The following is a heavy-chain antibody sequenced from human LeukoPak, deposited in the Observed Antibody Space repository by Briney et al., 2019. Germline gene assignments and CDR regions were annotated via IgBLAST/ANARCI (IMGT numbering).Heavy chain of an antibody. Sequence: ASVKVSCKASGYTFTGYYMHWVRQAPGQGLEWMGWINPNSGGTNYAQKLQGRVTMTTDTSTSTAYMELRSLRSDDTAVYYCARDDTIFGVVQNDYWGQGTLVTVSS. CDR2: INPNSGGT. V-gene: IGHV1-2*02. J-gene: IGHJ4*02. D-gene: IGHD3-3*01. CDR1: GYTFTGYY. CDR3: ARDDTIFGVVQNDY.